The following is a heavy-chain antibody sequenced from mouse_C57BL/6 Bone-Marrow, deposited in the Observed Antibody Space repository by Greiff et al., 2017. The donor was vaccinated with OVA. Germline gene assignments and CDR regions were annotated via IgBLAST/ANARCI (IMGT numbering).Heavy chain of an antibody. CDR2: ISGGGGNT. J-gene: IGHJ3*01. CDR1: GFTFSSYT. Sequence: EVQGVESGGGLVKPGGSLRLSCAASGFTFSSYTMSWVRQTPEKRLEWVATISGGGGNTYYPDSVKGRFTISRDNAKNTLYLQMSSLRSEDTALYYCASPGAYWGQGTLVTVSA. CDR3: ASPGAY. V-gene: IGHV5-9*01.